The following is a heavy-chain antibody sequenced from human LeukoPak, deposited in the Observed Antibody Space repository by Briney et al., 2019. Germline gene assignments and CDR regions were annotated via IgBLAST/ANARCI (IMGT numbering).Heavy chain of an antibody. V-gene: IGHV4-39*07. D-gene: IGHD3-10*01. J-gene: IGHJ5*02. CDR3: ARGRGEGRGISMVRGVRAPSYNWFDP. CDR1: GGSISSSTYY. CDR2: IYYTGST. Sequence: SETLSLTCTVSGGSISSSTYYWGWIRQPPGKGLEWIGYIYYTGSTYCNPSLKSRVTISVNTSKNQFSLKPSSVTAADTAVYYCARGRGEGRGISMVRGVRAPSYNWFDPWGHGTLVTVSS.